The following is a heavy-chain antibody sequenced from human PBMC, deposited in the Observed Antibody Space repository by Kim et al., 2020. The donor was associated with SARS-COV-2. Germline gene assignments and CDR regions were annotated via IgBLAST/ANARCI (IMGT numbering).Heavy chain of an antibody. CDR2: IYYSGST. V-gene: IGHV4-39*07. CDR1: GGSISSSSYY. CDR3: ARVPPLLWFGELSPSYYVDY. Sequence: SETLSLTCTVSGGSISSSSYYWGWIRQPPGKGLEWIGSIYYSGSTYYNPSLKSRVTISVDTSKNQFSLKLSSVTAADTAVYYCARVPPLLWFGELSPSYYVDYWGQGTLVTVSS. J-gene: IGHJ4*02. D-gene: IGHD3-10*01.